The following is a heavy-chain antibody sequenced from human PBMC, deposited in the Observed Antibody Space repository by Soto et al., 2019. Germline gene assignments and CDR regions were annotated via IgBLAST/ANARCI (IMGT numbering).Heavy chain of an antibody. CDR2: ISYDGSNK. V-gene: IGHV3-30*03. J-gene: IGHJ6*02. D-gene: IGHD5-18*01. Sequence: QVQLVESGGGVVQPGRSLRLSCAASGFTFSSYGMHWVRQAPGKGLEWVAVISYDGSNKYYADSVKGRFTISRDNSKNTLYLQMNSLRAEDTAVYYCARSGYSYGSDEYYYYGMDVWGQGTTVTVSS. CDR1: GFTFSSYG. CDR3: ARSGYSYGSDEYYYYGMDV.